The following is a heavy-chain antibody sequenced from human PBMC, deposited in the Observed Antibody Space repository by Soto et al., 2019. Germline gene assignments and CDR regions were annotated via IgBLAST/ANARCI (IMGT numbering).Heavy chain of an antibody. CDR2: IYPGDSDA. Sequence: GESLKISCKSSGYSFTDYWIGWVRQMPGKGLEWMGIIYPGDSDARYSPSFQGQVTISADTSINTAFLRWNSLTASDTAMYYCARQADYNILTGYFYYFDYWGQGSLVTVSS. CDR1: GYSFTDYW. D-gene: IGHD3-9*01. CDR3: ARQADYNILTGYFYYFDY. V-gene: IGHV5-51*01. J-gene: IGHJ4*02.